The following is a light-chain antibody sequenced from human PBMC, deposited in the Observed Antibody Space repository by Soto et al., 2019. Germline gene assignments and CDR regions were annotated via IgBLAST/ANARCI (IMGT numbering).Light chain of an antibody. V-gene: IGLV2-8*01. CDR1: SSDVGGYNH. CDR2: EVS. CDR3: SSYAGINNLV. Sequence: QSALTQPASASGSPGQSVTISCTGTSSDVGGYNHVSWYQLHPGKAPKLMIYEVSKRPSGVPDRFLGSKSGNTASLTVSGLQAEDEADYYCSSYAGINNLVFGGGTQLTVL. J-gene: IGLJ2*01.